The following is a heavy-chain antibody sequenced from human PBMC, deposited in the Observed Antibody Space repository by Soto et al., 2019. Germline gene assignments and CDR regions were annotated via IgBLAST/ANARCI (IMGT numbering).Heavy chain of an antibody. J-gene: IGHJ4*02. CDR2: ISAYNGNT. CDR3: ARDDAILTGYNIDY. V-gene: IGHV1-18*01. Sequence: ASGKVSCKASGYTFTSYGISRVRQAPGQGLEWMGWISAYNGNTNYAQKLQGRVTMTTDTSTSTAYMELRSLRSDDTAVYYCARDDAILTGYNIDYGGQGTLVTASS. D-gene: IGHD3-9*01. CDR1: GYTFTSYG.